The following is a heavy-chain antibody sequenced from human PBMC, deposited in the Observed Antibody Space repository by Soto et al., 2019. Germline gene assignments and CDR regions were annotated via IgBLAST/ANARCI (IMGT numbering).Heavy chain of an antibody. CDR3: ARAHNTPQYYYDSSGYYNYFDY. CDR2: ISSSSSYI. D-gene: IGHD3-22*01. CDR1: GFTFSSYS. V-gene: IGHV3-21*01. J-gene: IGHJ4*02. Sequence: PGGSLRLSCADSGFTFSSYSMNWVRQAPGKGLEWVSSISSSSSYIYYADSVKGRFTISRDNAKNSLYLQMNSLRAEDTAVYYCARAHNTPQYYYDSSGYYNYFDYWGQGTLVTVSS.